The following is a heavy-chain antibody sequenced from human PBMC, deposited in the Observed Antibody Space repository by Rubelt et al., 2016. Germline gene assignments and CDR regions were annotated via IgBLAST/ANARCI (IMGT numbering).Heavy chain of an antibody. CDR1: GFTVSSNY. D-gene: IGHD3-10*01. CDR3: ARGITMVRGVRNYYYYGMDV. CDR2: IYSGGST. J-gene: IGHJ6*02. Sequence: EVQLVESGGGLVQPGGSLRLSCAASGFTVSSNYMSWVRQAPGKGLEWVSVIYSGGSTYYADSVKGRFTTSRDNSKNTRYLQMNSLRAEDTAVYYCARGITMVRGVRNYYYYGMDVWGQGTTVTVSS. V-gene: IGHV3-66*01.